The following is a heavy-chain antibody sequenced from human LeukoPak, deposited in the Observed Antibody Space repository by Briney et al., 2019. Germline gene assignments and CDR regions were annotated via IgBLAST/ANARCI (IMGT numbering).Heavy chain of an antibody. CDR3: ATLAAAGTRNYFDY. CDR2: ISHDGSNK. D-gene: IGHD6-13*01. CDR1: GFTFSSYA. V-gene: IGHV3-30-3*01. J-gene: IGHJ4*02. Sequence: GGSLRLSCAASGFTFSSYAMHWVRQAPGKGLELVAVISHDGSNKYYADSVKGRFTISRDNSKNTLYLQMNSLRAEDTAVYYCATLAAAGTRNYFDYWGQGTLVTVSS.